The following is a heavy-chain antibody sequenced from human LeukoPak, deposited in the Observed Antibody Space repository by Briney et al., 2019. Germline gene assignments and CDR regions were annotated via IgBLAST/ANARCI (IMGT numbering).Heavy chain of an antibody. V-gene: IGHV3-23*01. CDR1: GFTFSSYA. Sequence: GGFRRLSWAASGFTFSSYAMTWFRQPPGKGLKWVSAISGSGGNTYYADSVKGRFTISRDNSKNTLYLQMNSLRAEDTAVYYCAKDRGFTVTSGVDYWGQGTLVTVSS. D-gene: IGHD4-17*01. CDR2: ISGSGGNT. J-gene: IGHJ4*02. CDR3: AKDRGFTVTSGVDY.